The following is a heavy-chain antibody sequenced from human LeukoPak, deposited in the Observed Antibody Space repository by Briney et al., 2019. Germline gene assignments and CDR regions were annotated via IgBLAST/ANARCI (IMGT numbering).Heavy chain of an antibody. CDR2: IYYSGST. Sequence: NTSETLSLTCTVSGGSISSSTYYCGWIRQPPGKGLEWIGNIYYSGSTYYNPSLKSRVTIFVDTSKNQFSLKLSSVTAADTAVYFCARIPGYTSGWYVDYWGQGTLVTVSS. CDR3: ARIPGYTSGWYVDY. CDR1: GGSISSSTYY. J-gene: IGHJ4*02. D-gene: IGHD6-19*01. V-gene: IGHV4-39*01.